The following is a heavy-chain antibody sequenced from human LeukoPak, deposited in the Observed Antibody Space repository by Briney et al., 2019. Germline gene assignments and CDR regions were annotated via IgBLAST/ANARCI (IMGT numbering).Heavy chain of an antibody. V-gene: IGHV3-23*01. D-gene: IGHD3-10*01. CDR2: ISGSGGST. CDR1: GFTFSSYA. Sequence: PGGSLRLSCAASGFTFSSYAMSWVRQAPGKGLEWVSAISGSGGSTYYADSVKGRFTISRDNSKNTLYLQMNSLRAEDTAVYYCAKDRPRGTWFGELSYWFDPWGQGTLVTVSS. J-gene: IGHJ5*02. CDR3: AKDRPRGTWFGELSYWFDP.